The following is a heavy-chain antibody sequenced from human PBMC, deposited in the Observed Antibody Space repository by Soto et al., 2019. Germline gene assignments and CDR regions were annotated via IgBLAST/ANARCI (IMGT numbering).Heavy chain of an antibody. CDR3: ARDSYYYDSSGSLGWFDP. Sequence: PSETLSLTCSVSGGSISPYYWSWIRQPPGKGLEWIGYVYYTGSTNYNPSLKSRVTISVDTSKNQFSLKLSSVTAADTAVYYCARDSYYYDSSGSLGWFDPWGQGTLVTVSS. J-gene: IGHJ5*02. CDR1: GGSISPYY. D-gene: IGHD3-22*01. CDR2: VYYTGST. V-gene: IGHV4-59*12.